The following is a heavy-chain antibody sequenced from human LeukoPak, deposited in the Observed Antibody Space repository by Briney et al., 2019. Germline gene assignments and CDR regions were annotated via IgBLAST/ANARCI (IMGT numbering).Heavy chain of an antibody. CDR2: ISYDGSNK. CDR3: ARDPSRYFDWLLYVYYFDY. J-gene: IGHJ4*02. Sequence: GGSLRLSCAASGFTFSSYAMHWVRQAPGKGLEWVADISYDGSNKYYADSVKGRFTISRDNSKNTLYLQMNSLRAEHTAVYYCARDPSRYFDWLLYVYYFDYWGQGTLVTVSS. V-gene: IGHV3-30*01. D-gene: IGHD3-9*01. CDR1: GFTFSSYA.